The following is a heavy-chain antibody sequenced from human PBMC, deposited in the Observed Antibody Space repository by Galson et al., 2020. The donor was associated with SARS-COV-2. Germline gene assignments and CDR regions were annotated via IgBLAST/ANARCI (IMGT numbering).Heavy chain of an antibody. V-gene: IGHV2-70*04. J-gene: IGHJ6*02. CDR3: ARELYDILAGYYYGMDV. Sequence: SGPTLVKPPQTLTLTCTFSGFSLSTSGMRVSWIRQPPGKALEWLARIDRDDDKFYSTSLKTRLTISKDTSKNQVVLTMTNMDPVDTATYYCARELYDILAGYYYGMDVWGQGTTVTVSS. D-gene: IGHD3-9*01. CDR2: IDRDDDK. CDR1: GFSLSTSGMR.